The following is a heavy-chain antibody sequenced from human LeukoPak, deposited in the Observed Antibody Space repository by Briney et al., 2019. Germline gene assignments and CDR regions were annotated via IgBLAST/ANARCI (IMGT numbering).Heavy chain of an antibody. J-gene: IGHJ4*02. Sequence: GGSLRLSCAASGFTFSMFSMNWVRQAPGKGLEWISYISSSSSTIHYADSVKGRFTISRDNAKKSLYLQMSSLRAEDTALYFRVRDSYCGGDCYRLHDLWGQGTLVAVSS. D-gene: IGHD2-21*02. V-gene: IGHV3-48*01. CDR2: ISSSSSTI. CDR1: GFTFSMFS. CDR3: VRDSYCGGDCYRLHDL.